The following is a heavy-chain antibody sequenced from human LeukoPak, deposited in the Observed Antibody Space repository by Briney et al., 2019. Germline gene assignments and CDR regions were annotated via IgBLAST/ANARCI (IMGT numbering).Heavy chain of an antibody. J-gene: IGHJ4*02. Sequence: SETLSLTCTVSGGSISSYYWSWIRQPPGKGLEWIGYIYYSGSTNYNPSLKSRVTISVDTSKNQFSLKLSSVTAADTAVYYCAQHSSSWYYFDYWGQGTLVTVSS. D-gene: IGHD6-13*01. V-gene: IGHV4-59*08. CDR2: IYYSGST. CDR3: AQHSSSWYYFDY. CDR1: GGSISSYY.